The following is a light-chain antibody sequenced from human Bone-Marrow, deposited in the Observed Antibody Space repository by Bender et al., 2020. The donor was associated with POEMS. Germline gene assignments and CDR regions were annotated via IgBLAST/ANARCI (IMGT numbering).Light chain of an antibody. Sequence: YVLTQPPSVSVAPGDTARITCGGDNVGGTSVHWYQQKPGQAPVRVVYDDSDRPSGIPERFSGSNSGNTATLTLSRVEAGDEADYYCQVWDTGNDHYVFGSGTKVTVL. CDR2: DDS. V-gene: IGLV3-21*02. CDR3: QVWDTGNDHYV. CDR1: NVGGTS. J-gene: IGLJ1*01.